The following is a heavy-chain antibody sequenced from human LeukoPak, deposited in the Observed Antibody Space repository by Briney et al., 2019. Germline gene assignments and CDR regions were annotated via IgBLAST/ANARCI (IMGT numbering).Heavy chain of an antibody. CDR3: VIKITFGGVVRDFDY. J-gene: IGHJ4*02. D-gene: IGHD3-16*01. V-gene: IGHV3-48*01. CDR1: GFTFSSSS. CDR2: ISSSSSTI. Sequence: GGCPRLACAASGFTFSSSSMNWARQAPGKGLEWVSYISSSSSTIHYADSVKGRFTISRDNSKNTLYLQMNSLRAEDTAVYYCVIKITFGGVVRDFDYWGQQPLVTVAS.